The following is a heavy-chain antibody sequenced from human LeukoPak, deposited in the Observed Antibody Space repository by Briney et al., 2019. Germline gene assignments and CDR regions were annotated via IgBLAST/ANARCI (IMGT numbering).Heavy chain of an antibody. Sequence: QTSETLSLTCTVSGYSISSGYYWGWIRQPPGKGLEWIGSIYHSGSTYYNPSLKSRLTISADTSKNQFSLRLSSVTAADTAVYYCASRKLGNDYWGQGTLVTVSS. J-gene: IGHJ4*02. D-gene: IGHD7-27*01. CDR1: GYSISSGYY. CDR2: IYHSGST. V-gene: IGHV4-38-2*02. CDR3: ASRKLGNDY.